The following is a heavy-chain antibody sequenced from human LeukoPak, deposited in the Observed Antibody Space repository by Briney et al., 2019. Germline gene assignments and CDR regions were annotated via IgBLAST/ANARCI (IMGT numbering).Heavy chain of an antibody. CDR3: AKVRWYYDFWSGYYLPY. CDR2: LSGSDGTA. V-gene: IGHV3-23*01. CDR1: GFRFSNYA. J-gene: IGHJ4*02. Sequence: GSLRLSCVASGFRFSNYAMTWVRQAPGKGLEWVSVLSGSDGTAHYADSVKGRFTISRDNSRNTLYLQMNSLRGEDTAVYYCAKVRWYYDFWSGYYLPYWGQGTLVTVSS. D-gene: IGHD3-3*01.